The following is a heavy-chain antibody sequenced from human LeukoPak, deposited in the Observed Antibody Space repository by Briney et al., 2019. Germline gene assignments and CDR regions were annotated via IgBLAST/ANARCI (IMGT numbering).Heavy chain of an antibody. CDR3: ARVVPAAIRNWFDP. CDR1: GYTFTSYG. V-gene: IGHV1-18*01. Sequence: ASVTVSYTASGYTFTSYGISWVRQAPGQGLAWMGWISAYNGNTNYAQKLQGRVTMTTDTSTSTAYMELRSLRSDDTAVYYCARVVPAAIRNWFDPWGQGTLVTVSS. J-gene: IGHJ5*02. D-gene: IGHD2-2*01. CDR2: ISAYNGNT.